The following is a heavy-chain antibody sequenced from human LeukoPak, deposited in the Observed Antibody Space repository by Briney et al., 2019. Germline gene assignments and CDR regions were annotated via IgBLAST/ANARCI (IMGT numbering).Heavy chain of an antibody. CDR3: AIDFNWIQLDY. V-gene: IGHV3-74*01. Sequence: GGSLRLSCAASGFTFSSYWMHWVRQAPGKGLVWVSRINSDGSSTSYADSVKGRFTISRDNAKNTLYLQMNSLRAEDTAVYYCAIDFNWIQLDYWGQGTLVSVSS. CDR2: INSDGSST. D-gene: IGHD1-20*01. J-gene: IGHJ4*02. CDR1: GFTFSSYW.